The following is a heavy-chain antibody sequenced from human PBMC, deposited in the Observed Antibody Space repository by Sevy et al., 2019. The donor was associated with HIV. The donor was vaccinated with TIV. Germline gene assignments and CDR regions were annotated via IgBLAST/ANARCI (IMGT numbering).Heavy chain of an antibody. J-gene: IGHJ6*02. CDR3: ATVLPVTTMGDYYYGMDV. CDR1: GYTLTELS. Sequence: ASVKVSCKVSGYTLTELSMHWVRQAPGKGLEWMGGFDPEDGETIYAQKFQGRVTMTEDTSTDTAYMELSSLRSEDTAVYYCATVLPVTTMGDYYYGMDVWGQGTTVTVSS. V-gene: IGHV1-24*01. D-gene: IGHD4-17*01. CDR2: FDPEDGET.